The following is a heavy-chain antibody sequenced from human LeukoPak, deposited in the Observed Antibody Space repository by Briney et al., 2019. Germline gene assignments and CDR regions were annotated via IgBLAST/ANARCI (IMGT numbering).Heavy chain of an antibody. Sequence: GGSLRLSCAASGFTFSDYGIHWVRQAPGKGLGWVAVNPYDGSNKYYADSVKGRFTISRDNSKNTLYLQMSSLRAEDTAVYYCVKESGFMVAPNSAFDIWGQGTMVTVSS. CDR3: VKESGFMVAPNSAFDI. CDR2: NPYDGSNK. CDR1: GFTFSDYG. V-gene: IGHV3-30*18. J-gene: IGHJ3*02. D-gene: IGHD4/OR15-4a*01.